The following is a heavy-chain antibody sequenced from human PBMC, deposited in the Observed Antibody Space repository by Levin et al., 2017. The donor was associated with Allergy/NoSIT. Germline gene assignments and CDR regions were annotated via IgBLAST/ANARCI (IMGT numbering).Heavy chain of an antibody. CDR3: ARGEYCRGGSCYYYPPWFDP. CDR1: GGSISSYY. J-gene: IGHJ5*02. CDR2: IYYSGST. D-gene: IGHD2-15*01. Sequence: PSETLSLTCTVSGGSISSYYWSWIRQPPGKGLEWIGYIYYSGSTNYNPSLKSRVTISVDTSKNQLSLKLSSVTAADTAVYYCARGEYCRGGSCYYYPPWFDPWGQGTLITVSS. V-gene: IGHV4-59*08.